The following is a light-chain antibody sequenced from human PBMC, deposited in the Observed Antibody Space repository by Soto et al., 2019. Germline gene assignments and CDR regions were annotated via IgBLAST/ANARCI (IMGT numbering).Light chain of an antibody. CDR1: QNVGTW. CDR2: DAS. CDR3: QQYETFSGT. Sequence: DIQMTQSPSTLSASVGERVTINCRASQNVGTWLAWYQQKPGEAPKLLIYDASALPRGVPSRFSGSGSGTKFTLTIASLQPDDFATYYCQQYETFSGTFGPGTKVEI. J-gene: IGKJ1*01. V-gene: IGKV1-5*01.